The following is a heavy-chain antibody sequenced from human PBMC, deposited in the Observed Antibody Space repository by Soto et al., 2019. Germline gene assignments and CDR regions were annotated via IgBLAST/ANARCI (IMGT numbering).Heavy chain of an antibody. CDR3: HTAMVRGYYYYGMDV. J-gene: IGHJ6*02. V-gene: IGHV1-8*01. D-gene: IGHD5-18*01. CDR2: MNPNSGNT. Sequence: SVKVSCKASGYTFTSYDINWVRQATGQGLEWMGWMNPNSGNTGYAQKFQGRVTMTRNTSISTAYMELSSLRSEDTAVYYCHTAMVRGYYYYGMDVWGQGTTVTVSS. CDR1: GYTFTSYD.